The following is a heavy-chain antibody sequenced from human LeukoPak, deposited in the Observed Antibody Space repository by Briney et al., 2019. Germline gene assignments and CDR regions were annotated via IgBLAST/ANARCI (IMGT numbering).Heavy chain of an antibody. CDR2: IWYDGNNK. V-gene: IGHV3-33*01. CDR1: GFTFSSYG. J-gene: IGHJ6*02. CDR3: ARDRGSREDGMDV. Sequence: GWSQTLYCAASGFTFSSYGMHWLRQDTAQGPEPVAVIWYDGNNKYYADFVKGRFTISRDNSKNTLYLQLNSLRAEDTAVYNCARDRGSREDGMDVWGQGTTVTVSS. D-gene: IGHD1-26*01.